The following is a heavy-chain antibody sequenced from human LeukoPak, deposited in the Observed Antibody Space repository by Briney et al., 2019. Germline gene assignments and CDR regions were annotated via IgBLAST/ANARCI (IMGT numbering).Heavy chain of an antibody. CDR3: VRYVVSGSGIYYFDC. CDR1: GGSISSSSHF. J-gene: IGHJ4*02. D-gene: IGHD3-10*01. CDR2: INYSGST. Sequence: PSETLSLTCTVSGGSISSSSHFWSWLRQPPGKGLEWIASINYSGSTYYNPSLKSRITISVDTSKNQFSLKLSSVTAADTAVFYCVRYVVSGSGIYYFDCWGQGTLVTVSS. V-gene: IGHV4-39*01.